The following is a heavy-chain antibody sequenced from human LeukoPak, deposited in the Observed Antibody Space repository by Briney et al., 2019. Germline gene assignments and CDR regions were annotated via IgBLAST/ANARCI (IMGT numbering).Heavy chain of an antibody. V-gene: IGHV3-7*01. CDR3: ASLYDYGGNSDFDY. J-gene: IGHJ4*02. D-gene: IGHD4-23*01. Sequence: GGSLRLSCAASGFAFSVYWMSWVRQAPGKGLEWVANIKQDGSEKYYVDSVKGRFTISRDNARNSLYLQMNSLRAEDTAVYYCASLYDYGGNSDFDYWGQGTLVAVSS. CDR2: IKQDGSEK. CDR1: GFAFSVYW.